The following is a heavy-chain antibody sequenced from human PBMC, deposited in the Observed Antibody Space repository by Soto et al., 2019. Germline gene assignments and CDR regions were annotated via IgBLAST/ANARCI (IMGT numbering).Heavy chain of an antibody. CDR2: VNHSGST. Sequence: SETLSLTCAVYGGSFSGYYWSWMRQPPGKGLASIGEVNHSGSTNYNPSLKSRLTISVDTSKHQFSLKLSSVPAADTAVYYCARLITMIVVVIRDNWFDPWGQGTLVTVSS. CDR3: ARLITMIVVVIRDNWFDP. J-gene: IGHJ5*02. V-gene: IGHV4-34*01. CDR1: GGSFSGYY. D-gene: IGHD3-22*01.